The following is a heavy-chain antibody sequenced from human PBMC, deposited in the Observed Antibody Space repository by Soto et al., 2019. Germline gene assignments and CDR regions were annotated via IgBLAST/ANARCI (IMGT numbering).Heavy chain of an antibody. Sequence: ASVKVSCKASGGTFSSYAISWVRQAPGQGLEWMGGIIPIFGTANYAQKFQGRVTITADKSTSTAYMELSSLRSEDTAVYYCARDHLKDYYDSSGYPYYGMDVWGQGTTVTVSS. CDR3: ARDHLKDYYDSSGYPYYGMDV. CDR1: GGTFSSYA. J-gene: IGHJ6*02. D-gene: IGHD3-22*01. CDR2: IIPIFGTA. V-gene: IGHV1-69*06.